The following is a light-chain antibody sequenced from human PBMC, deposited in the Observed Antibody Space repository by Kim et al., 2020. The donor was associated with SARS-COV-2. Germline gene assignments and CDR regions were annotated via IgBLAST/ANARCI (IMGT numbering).Light chain of an antibody. CDR2: QYS. V-gene: IGLV3-1*01. CDR1: KWGEKY. Sequence: AAAGQTASITSVRDKWGEKYACWYQQKPGQSPVLVIYQYSKRPSGIPERFSGSNSGNTATLTNSGTQAMDEADYYCQAWDSSTGVFGGGTQLTVL. CDR3: QAWDSSTGV. J-gene: IGLJ2*01.